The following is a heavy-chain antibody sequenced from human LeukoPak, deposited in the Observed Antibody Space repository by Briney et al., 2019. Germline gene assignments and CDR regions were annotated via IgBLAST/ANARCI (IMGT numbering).Heavy chain of an antibody. CDR3: ARDDYYGSGFGYYYYYMDV. D-gene: IGHD3-10*01. V-gene: IGHV1-69*06. J-gene: IGHJ6*03. CDR2: IIPIFGTA. CDR1: GGTFTNYA. Sequence: SVKVSCEASGGTFTNYAFSWVRQAPGQGLEWMGGIIPIFGTANYEQKFQGRVTITADKSTSTVYLELRSLRSDDTAVYYCARDDYYGSGFGYYYYYMDVWGKGTTVTISS.